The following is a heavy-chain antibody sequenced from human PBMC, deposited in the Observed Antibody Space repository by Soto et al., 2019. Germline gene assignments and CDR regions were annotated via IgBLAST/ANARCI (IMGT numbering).Heavy chain of an antibody. D-gene: IGHD3-3*01. CDR1: GFTFSSYW. Sequence: GGSLRLSCAASGFTFSSYWMHWVRQAPGKGLVWVSRINSDGSSTSYADSVKGRFTISRDNAKNTLYLQMNSLRAEDTAVYYCARVPNGYYDFWSGYYPYSWFDPWGQGTLVTVSS. V-gene: IGHV3-74*01. CDR2: INSDGSST. J-gene: IGHJ5*02. CDR3: ARVPNGYYDFWSGYYPYSWFDP.